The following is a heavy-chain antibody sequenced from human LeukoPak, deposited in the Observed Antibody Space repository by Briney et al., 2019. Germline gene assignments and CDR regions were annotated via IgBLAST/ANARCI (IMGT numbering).Heavy chain of an antibody. CDR2: ISKDGSSK. Sequence: GRSLRLSCAASGFNFNDYAIHWVRQAPGKGLEGVAVISKDGSSKYYADSVRGRFTISRDNARTTLFLQMNSLRTEDTAVYYCARDTFWSRSGYIAYWGQGTLVTVSS. D-gene: IGHD5-12*01. CDR1: GFNFNDYA. V-gene: IGHV3-30-3*01. J-gene: IGHJ4*02. CDR3: ARDTFWSRSGYIAY.